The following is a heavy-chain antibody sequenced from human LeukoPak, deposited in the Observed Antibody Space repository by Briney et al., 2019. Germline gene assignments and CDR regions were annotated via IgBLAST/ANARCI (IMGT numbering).Heavy chain of an antibody. V-gene: IGHV3-48*01. CDR2: ISSSSSTI. Sequence: GGSLRLSCAASGFTFSSYSMNWVRQAPGKGLEWVSYISSSSSTIYYADSVKGRFTISRDNAKNSLYLQMNSLRAEDTAVYYCARDFGGPIVGATTFDYWGQGTLVTVSS. CDR3: ARDFGGPIVGATTFDY. CDR1: GFTFSSYS. D-gene: IGHD1-26*01. J-gene: IGHJ4*02.